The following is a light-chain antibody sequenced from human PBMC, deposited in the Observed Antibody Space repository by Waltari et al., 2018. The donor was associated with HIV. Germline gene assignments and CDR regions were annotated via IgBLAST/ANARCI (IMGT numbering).Light chain of an antibody. CDR3: QTWGTGIWV. V-gene: IGLV4-69*01. J-gene: IGLJ3*02. Sequence: QLVVTQSPSASASLGAAVKLTCTLSSGHSNYAIAWHQQQPEKGPRYLMKINSDGSHDKGDVIPDRFSGSSAGAVLYLFISSLQSDDEADYFCQTWGTGIWVFGGGTKLTVL. CDR1: SGHSNYA. CDR2: INSDGSH.